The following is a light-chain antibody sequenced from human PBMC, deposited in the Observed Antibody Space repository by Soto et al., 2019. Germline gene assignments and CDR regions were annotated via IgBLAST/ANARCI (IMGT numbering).Light chain of an antibody. CDR3: QHYGSSQYT. Sequence: EIVLTQSPGTLSLSPGERATLSCRATQSVSSSDLAWNQQKPGQAPRLLIYGASSRATGIPDRFSGSGSGTDFTLTISRLEPEDLAVYYCQHYGSSQYTFGQGTKLEIK. J-gene: IGKJ2*01. CDR1: QSVSSSD. V-gene: IGKV3-20*01. CDR2: GAS.